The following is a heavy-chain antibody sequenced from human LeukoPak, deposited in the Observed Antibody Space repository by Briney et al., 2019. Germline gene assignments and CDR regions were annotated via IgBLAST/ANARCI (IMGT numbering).Heavy chain of an antibody. D-gene: IGHD4/OR15-4a*01. V-gene: IGHV3-30*04. Sequence: GGSLRLSCAASGFTFTSYAMHWVRQAPGKGLEWVAVISYDGTDKYYADSVKGRFTISRDNSKNTLYLQMNSLRAEDAAVYYCAKIGANVGFWGQGTLVTVSS. CDR2: ISYDGTDK. CDR1: GFTFTSYA. CDR3: AKIGANVGF. J-gene: IGHJ4*02.